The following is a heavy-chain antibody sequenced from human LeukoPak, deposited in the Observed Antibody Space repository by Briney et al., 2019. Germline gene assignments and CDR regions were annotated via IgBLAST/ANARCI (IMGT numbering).Heavy chain of an antibody. CDR2: ISSSGST. D-gene: IGHD3-22*01. V-gene: IGHV4-61*02. CDR3: ARGPYSYDSSGAFDI. Sequence: SETLSLTCAVSGASVSGSNYYWGWIRQPAGKGLEWIGRISSSGSTNYNPSLKSRVTISVDTSKNQFSLKLSSVTAADTAVYFCARGPYSYDSSGAFDIWGQGTMVTVSS. J-gene: IGHJ3*02. CDR1: GASVSGSNYY.